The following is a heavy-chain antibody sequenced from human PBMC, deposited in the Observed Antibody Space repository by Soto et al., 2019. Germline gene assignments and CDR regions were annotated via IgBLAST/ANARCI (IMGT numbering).Heavy chain of an antibody. CDR1: GFTFSEYD. CDR2: TSYLGTKT. D-gene: IGHD6-25*01. J-gene: IGHJ4*02. V-gene: IGHV3-33*08. Sequence: QVQLVESGGGVVQPGMSLSLSCADSGFTFSEYDMHWVRQAPGKGLEWVALTSYLGTKTDYADSVNGRFTISRDNFKKTVSLQMESLRAEDSAVYFCARTDTGGTDFEFWGRGALVTVSS. CDR3: ARTDTGGTDFEF.